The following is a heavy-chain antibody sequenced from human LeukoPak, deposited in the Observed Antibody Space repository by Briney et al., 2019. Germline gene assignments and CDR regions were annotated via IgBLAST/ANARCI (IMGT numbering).Heavy chain of an antibody. V-gene: IGHV3-66*01. D-gene: IGHD3-16*01. CDR1: GYTVSGNY. J-gene: IGHJ4*02. CDR3: ARGEVNPFDY. Sequence: PGGCVRLSCAASGYTVSGNYMSWVRQAPGKGLEWVSVIYSGGSTYYADSVKGRFTISRDNSKNTLYLQMNSLRAEDTAVYYCARGEVNPFDYWGQGTLVTVSS. CDR2: IYSGGST.